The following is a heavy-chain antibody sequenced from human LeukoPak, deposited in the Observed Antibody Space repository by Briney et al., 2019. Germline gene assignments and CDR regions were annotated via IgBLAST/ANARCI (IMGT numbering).Heavy chain of an antibody. Sequence: GGSLRLSCVASGFTFSNYAVMWVRQAPGQGLKWVSATTGGGTTRYADSVKGRFTISRDNSKNTLYLQMNSLRVEDTAQYFCARDPNGDYIGAFEFWGQGTGVTVSS. CDR1: GFTFSNYA. J-gene: IGHJ3*01. CDR3: ARDPNGDYIGAFEF. CDR2: TTGGGTT. D-gene: IGHD4-17*01. V-gene: IGHV3-23*01.